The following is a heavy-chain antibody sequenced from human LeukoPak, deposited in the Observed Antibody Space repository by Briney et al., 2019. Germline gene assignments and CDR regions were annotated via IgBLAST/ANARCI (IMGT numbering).Heavy chain of an antibody. CDR3: ARGRRYFDWFGAFDI. CDR2: INHSGST. CDR1: GGSFSGYY. D-gene: IGHD3-9*01. Sequence: PSETLSLTCAVYGGSFSGYYWSWIRQPPGKGLEWIGEINHSGSTNYNPSLKSRVTISVDTSKNQFSLKLSSVTAADTAVYYCARGRRYFDWFGAFDIWGQGTMVTVSS. J-gene: IGHJ3*02. V-gene: IGHV4-34*01.